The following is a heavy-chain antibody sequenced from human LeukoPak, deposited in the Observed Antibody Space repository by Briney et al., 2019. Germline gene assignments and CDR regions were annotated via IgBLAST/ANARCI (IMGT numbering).Heavy chain of an antibody. D-gene: IGHD3-22*01. CDR2: INHSGST. CDR3: ARVRGFDSSGYLRPRGAFDI. CDR1: GGSFSGYY. Sequence: SETLSLTCAVYGGSFSGYYWSWIRQPPGKGLEWIGEINHSGSTNYNPSLKSRVTISVDTSKNQFSLKLSSVTAADTAVYYCARVRGFDSSGYLRPRGAFDIWGQGTMVTVSS. J-gene: IGHJ3*02. V-gene: IGHV4-34*01.